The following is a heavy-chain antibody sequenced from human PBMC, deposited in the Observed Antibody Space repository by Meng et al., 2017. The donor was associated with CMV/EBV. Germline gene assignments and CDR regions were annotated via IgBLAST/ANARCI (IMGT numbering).Heavy chain of an antibody. CDR2: IIPIFGTA. Sequence: SVKVSCKASGGTFSSYAISWVRQAPGQGLEWMGGIIPIFGTANYAQKSQGRVTITTDESTSTAYMELNSLRAEDTAVYYCATDSPISRWSQLVFDYWGQGTLVTVSS. D-gene: IGHD6-6*01. V-gene: IGHV1-69*05. CDR3: ATDSPISRWSQLVFDY. CDR1: GGTFSSYA. J-gene: IGHJ4*02.